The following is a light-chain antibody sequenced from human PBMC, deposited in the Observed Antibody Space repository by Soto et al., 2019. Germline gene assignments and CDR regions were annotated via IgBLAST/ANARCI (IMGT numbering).Light chain of an antibody. V-gene: IGKV3-15*01. CDR1: QSVHSR. CDR3: QQYDDWPPWT. Sequence: EIVMTQSPAALSVSPGDAATLSCRASQSVHSRLAWYQQKPGQAPRLLIYGASTRATGTPHRFRGSGSGTEFTLTISRLQSEDFAVYYCQQYDDWPPWTFGPGTKVDIK. J-gene: IGKJ1*01. CDR2: GAS.